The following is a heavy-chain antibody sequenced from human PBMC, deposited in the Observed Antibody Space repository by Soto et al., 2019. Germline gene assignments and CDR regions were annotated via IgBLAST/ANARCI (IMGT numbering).Heavy chain of an antibody. J-gene: IGHJ4*02. CDR1: GFTVSSNY. Sequence: PGGSLRLSCAASGFTVSSNYVGWVRQAPGKGLEWVSVIYSGGSTYYADSVKGRFTISRDNSKNTLYLQMNSLRAEDTAVYYCARDSSSWSFDYWGQGTLVTVSS. CDR2: IYSGGST. D-gene: IGHD6-13*01. V-gene: IGHV3-66*01. CDR3: ARDSSSWSFDY.